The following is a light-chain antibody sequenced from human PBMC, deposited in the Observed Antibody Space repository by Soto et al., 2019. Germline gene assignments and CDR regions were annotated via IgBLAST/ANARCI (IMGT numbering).Light chain of an antibody. CDR2: DVN. V-gene: IGLV2-14*01. Sequence: QSVLTQPASVSGSPGQSIAISCTGTSSDVGGYNYVSWYQQHPGKASKLMIYDVNNRPSGFSNRFSGSKSGNTASLTISGLQAEDEADYYCSSYTSSGNYGFGTGTKVTVL. J-gene: IGLJ1*01. CDR3: SSYTSSGNYG. CDR1: SSDVGGYNY.